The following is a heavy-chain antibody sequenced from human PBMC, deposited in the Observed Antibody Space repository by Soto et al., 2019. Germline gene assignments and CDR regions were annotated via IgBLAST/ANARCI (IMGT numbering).Heavy chain of an antibody. CDR1: GYTFTSYG. D-gene: IGHD1-1*01. CDR2: ISAYDGNT. V-gene: IGHV1-18*01. J-gene: IGHJ5*02. CDR3: ARHNSQWPNWFDP. Sequence: QVQLVQSGAEVKKPGASVKVSCKASGYTFTSYGISWVRQAPGQGLEWMGWISAYDGNTNYAQKLQGRVTMTTDTSTSTADMDLRSLRSDDTAVYYCARHNSQWPNWFDPWGQGTLVTVSS.